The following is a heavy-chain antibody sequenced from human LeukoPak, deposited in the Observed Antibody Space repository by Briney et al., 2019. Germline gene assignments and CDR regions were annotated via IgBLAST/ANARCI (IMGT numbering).Heavy chain of an antibody. CDR2: IYYSGST. Sequence: PSETLSLTCSVSGGSITSYYWSWIRQPPGKGLEWIGYIYYSGSTNYSPSLKSRVTVSVDTSKNQFSLKLRSVTAADTAVYYCARLGGLRYDAFDIWGQGTMVTVSS. D-gene: IGHD3-9*01. V-gene: IGHV4-59*08. J-gene: IGHJ3*02. CDR3: ARLGGLRYDAFDI. CDR1: GGSITSYY.